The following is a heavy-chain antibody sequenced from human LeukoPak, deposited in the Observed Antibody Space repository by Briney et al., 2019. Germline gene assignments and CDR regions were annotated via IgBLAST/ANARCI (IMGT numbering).Heavy chain of an antibody. V-gene: IGHV3-48*01. CDR2: ISSSSSTI. CDR3: ATYGTTTVVPS. J-gene: IGHJ3*01. Sequence: PGGSLRLSCAASGFTFSSYSMNWVRQAPGKGLEWVSYISSSSSTIYYADSVKGRFTISRDNSKNTLYLQMGSLRAEDMAVYYCATYGTTTVVPSWGQGTMVTVSS. CDR1: GFTFSSYS. D-gene: IGHD4-23*01.